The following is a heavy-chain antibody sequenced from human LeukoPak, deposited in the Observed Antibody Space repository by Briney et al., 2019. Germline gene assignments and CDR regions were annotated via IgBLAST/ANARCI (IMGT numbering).Heavy chain of an antibody. J-gene: IGHJ4*02. D-gene: IGHD3-22*01. CDR2: ISYDGSNK. Sequence: PGGSLRLSCAASGFTFSSYAMHWVRQAPGKGLEWVAVISYDGSNKYYADSVKGRFTISRDNSKNTLYLQMNSLRAEDTAVYYCARDFHYYDSSGLTDYWGQGTLVTVSS. V-gene: IGHV3-30-3*01. CDR3: ARDFHYYDSSGLTDY. CDR1: GFTFSSYA.